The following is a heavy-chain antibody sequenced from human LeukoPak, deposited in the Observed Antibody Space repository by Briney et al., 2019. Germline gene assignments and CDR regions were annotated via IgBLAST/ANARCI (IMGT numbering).Heavy chain of an antibody. V-gene: IGHV1-2*06. J-gene: IGHJ4*02. CDR1: GYTFTGYY. CDR2: ITPNSGGT. Sequence: ASVKVSCKASGYTFTGYYMHWVRQAPGQGLEWMGRITPNSGGTNYAQKFQGRVIMTRDTSISTAYMELSRLRSDDTAVYYCARGTTVIQTLDYWGQGTLVTVSS. CDR3: ARGTTVIQTLDY. D-gene: IGHD4-17*01.